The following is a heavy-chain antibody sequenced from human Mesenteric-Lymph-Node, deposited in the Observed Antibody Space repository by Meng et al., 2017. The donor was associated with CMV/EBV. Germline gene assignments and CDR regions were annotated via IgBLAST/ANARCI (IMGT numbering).Heavy chain of an antibody. Sequence: SLKISCHVSGFTFDDYAMHWVRQAPGKGLEWVSGINWSSGRVEYADSVKGRFIISRDNAKSSLYLQMNSLKPEDTAFYFCAKPLSPYDFWSPPDFWGQGALVTVSS. CDR2: INWSSGRV. D-gene: IGHD3-3*01. CDR1: GFTFDDYA. J-gene: IGHJ4*02. CDR3: AKPLSPYDFWSPPDF. V-gene: IGHV3-9*01.